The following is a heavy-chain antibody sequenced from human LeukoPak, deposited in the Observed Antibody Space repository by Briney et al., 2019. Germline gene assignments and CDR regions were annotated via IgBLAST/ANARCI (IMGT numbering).Heavy chain of an antibody. CDR3: ANEGRLRGVGVY. CDR1: GFTFSSYG. D-gene: IGHD3-3*01. CDR2: ISYDGSNK. J-gene: IGHJ4*02. Sequence: GGSLRLSCAASGFTFSSYGMHWVRQAPGKGLEWVAVISYDGSNKYYADSVKGRFTISRDNSKNTLYLQMNSLRAEDTAVYYCANEGRLRGVGVYWGQGTLVTVSS. V-gene: IGHV3-30*18.